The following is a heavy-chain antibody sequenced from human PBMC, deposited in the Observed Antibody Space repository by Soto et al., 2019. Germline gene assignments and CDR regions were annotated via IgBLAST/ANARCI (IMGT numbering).Heavy chain of an antibody. V-gene: IGHV1-2*02. D-gene: IGHD6-13*01. Sequence: ASVKVSCKASGYTFTGYYMHWVRQAPGQGLEWTGWINPNSGGTNYAQKFQGRVTMTRDTSISTAYMELSRLRSDDTAVYYCARAGQLVLPHYFDYWGQGTLVTVSS. J-gene: IGHJ4*02. CDR1: GYTFTGYY. CDR2: INPNSGGT. CDR3: ARAGQLVLPHYFDY.